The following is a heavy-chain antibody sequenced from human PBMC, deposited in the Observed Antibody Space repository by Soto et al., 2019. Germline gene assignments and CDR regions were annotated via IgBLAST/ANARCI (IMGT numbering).Heavy chain of an antibody. CDR2: IYYSGST. CDR1: GGSISSSSYY. J-gene: IGHJ4*02. V-gene: IGHV4-39*01. D-gene: IGHD3-9*01. Sequence: SETLSLTCTVSGGSISSSSYYWGWIRQPPGKGLEWIGSIYYSGSTYYNPSLKSRVTISVGTSKNQFSLKLSSVTAADTAVYYCARHNIVLRYFDRSQDFDYWGQGTLVTVSS. CDR3: ARHNIVLRYFDRSQDFDY.